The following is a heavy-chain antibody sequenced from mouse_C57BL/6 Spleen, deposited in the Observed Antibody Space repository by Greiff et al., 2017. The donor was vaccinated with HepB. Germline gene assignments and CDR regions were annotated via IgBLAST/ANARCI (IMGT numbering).Heavy chain of an antibody. CDR2: ISSGGDYI. CDR1: GFTFSSYA. J-gene: IGHJ2*01. CDR3: TRALSGIFDY. D-gene: IGHD1-1*02. Sequence: EVMLVESGEGLVKPGGSLKLSCAASGFTFSSYAMSWVRQTPEKRLEWVAYISSGGDYIYYADTVKGRFTISRYIARHTLYLQMSSLKSEDTAMYYCTRALSGIFDYWGQGTTLTVSS. V-gene: IGHV5-9-1*02.